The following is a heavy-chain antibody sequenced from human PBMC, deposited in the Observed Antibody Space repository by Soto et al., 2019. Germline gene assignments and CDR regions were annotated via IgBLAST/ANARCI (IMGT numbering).Heavy chain of an antibody. Sequence: GGSLRLSCVASGFTFSDYGMSWVRQGPGKGLEWVAGITAFGCGTYNADSVEGRFTISRDNSKRTVYLKVNSLRPEDTAIYYCGKGHSTTFGVYHYFGMDVWGHGTTVTVSS. J-gene: IGHJ6*02. D-gene: IGHD2-2*01. CDR2: ITAFGCGT. CDR1: GFTFSDYG. CDR3: GKGHSTTFGVYHYFGMDV. V-gene: IGHV3-23*01.